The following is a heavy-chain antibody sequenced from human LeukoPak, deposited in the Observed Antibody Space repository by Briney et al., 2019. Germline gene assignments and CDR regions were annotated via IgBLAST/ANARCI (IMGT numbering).Heavy chain of an antibody. D-gene: IGHD3-3*01. CDR3: ARDHPYYYFWSGYQSQFDY. J-gene: IGHJ4*02. V-gene: IGHV3-7*05. CDR1: GFTFSSYW. CDR2: IRHAGSEK. Sequence: GGSLRLSCAASGFTFSSYWMSWVRQAPGKGLEWVANIRHAGSEKHYVDSVKGRFTISRDNAKNFLYLQMNSLRAEDTAVYYCARDHPYYYFWSGYQSQFDYWGQGTLVTVSS.